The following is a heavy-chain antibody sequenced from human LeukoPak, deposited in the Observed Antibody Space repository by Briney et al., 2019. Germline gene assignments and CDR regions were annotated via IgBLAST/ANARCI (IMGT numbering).Heavy chain of an antibody. D-gene: IGHD3-22*01. J-gene: IGHJ4*02. CDR2: IRATGDIT. Sequence: GGSLRLSCAVSGFTFSRYAMSWVRQAPGKGLEWVSGIRATGDITDYADSVKGRFTISRDNAKNSLYLEMNSLRAEDTAVYFCTTEPIDYFDTSGYFDYWGQGTLVTVSS. CDR1: GFTFSRYA. V-gene: IGHV3-23*01. CDR3: TTEPIDYFDTSGYFDY.